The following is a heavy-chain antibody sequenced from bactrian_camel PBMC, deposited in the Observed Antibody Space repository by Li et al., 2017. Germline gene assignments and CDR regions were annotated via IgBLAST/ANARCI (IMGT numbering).Heavy chain of an antibody. D-gene: IGHD6*01. Sequence: VQLVESGGGLVQPGESLRLSCLASAPTYSRDAMMWVRQAQGKGLEWVSGINSGGGRTDYAESVKGRFTISRDNAKNTLYLQMNSLKTEDTAMYYCAVGPDGDAWYATGYWGQGTQVTVS. CDR3: AVGPDGDAWYATGY. V-gene: IGHV3S40*01. CDR2: INSGGGRT. CDR1: APTYSRDA. J-gene: IGHJ4*01.